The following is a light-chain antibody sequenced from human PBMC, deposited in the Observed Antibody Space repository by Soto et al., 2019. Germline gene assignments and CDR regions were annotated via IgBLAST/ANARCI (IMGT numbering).Light chain of an antibody. Sequence: DIQMTQSPSTLSASVGDRVTITCRASQSSSSWLAWYQQKPGKAPKLLIYKASSLESGVPSRFSGSGSGTEFTLTISSLQHDAFATYYCQQYTSYSPYTFGQGTKLEIK. CDR3: QQYTSYSPYT. J-gene: IGKJ2*01. V-gene: IGKV1-5*03. CDR2: KAS. CDR1: QSSSSW.